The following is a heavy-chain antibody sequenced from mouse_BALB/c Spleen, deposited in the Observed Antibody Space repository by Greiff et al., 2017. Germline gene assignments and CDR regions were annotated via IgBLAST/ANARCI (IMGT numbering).Heavy chain of an antibody. V-gene: IGHV7-3*02. D-gene: IGHD2-1*01. Sequence: EVHLVESGGGLVQPGGSLRLSCATSGFTFTDYYMSWVRQPPGKALEWLGFIRNKANGYTTEYSASVKGRFTISRDNSQSILYLQMNTLRAEDSATYYCARDNPYGNYVHWGQGTTLTVSS. CDR2: IRNKANGYTT. CDR1: GFTFTDYY. CDR3: ARDNPYGNYVH. J-gene: IGHJ2*01.